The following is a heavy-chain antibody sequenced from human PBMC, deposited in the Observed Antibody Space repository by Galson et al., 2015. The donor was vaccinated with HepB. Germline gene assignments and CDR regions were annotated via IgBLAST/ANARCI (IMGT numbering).Heavy chain of an antibody. J-gene: IGHJ4*02. CDR2: VHYSRTT. Sequence: LACNLIGDSMTRFYWRCVRQPPGTGLEWLGTVHYSRTTYHNPSLNGRVPISMDTSTNQVSLKLTSVSAADTAVYYCARMRGVGSSWYFHFWGQGILVPVSS. CDR1: GDSMTRFY. V-gene: IGHV4-59*01. CDR3: ARMRGVGSSWYFHF. D-gene: IGHD6-13*01.